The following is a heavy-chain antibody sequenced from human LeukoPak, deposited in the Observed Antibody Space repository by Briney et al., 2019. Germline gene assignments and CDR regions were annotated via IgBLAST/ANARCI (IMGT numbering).Heavy chain of an antibody. V-gene: IGHV3-7*01. CDR1: GHTFSTYW. Sequence: PGGSLRLSCTASGHTFSTYWMHWVRQAPGKGLEWVATIKQDGSENHYVDSVKGLFTISRDNAKSSLYLQMNSLRAEDTAVYYCAREGNSSGWYLGAFDIWGQGTMVTVSS. J-gene: IGHJ3*02. CDR3: AREGNSSGWYLGAFDI. D-gene: IGHD6-19*01. CDR2: IKQDGSEN.